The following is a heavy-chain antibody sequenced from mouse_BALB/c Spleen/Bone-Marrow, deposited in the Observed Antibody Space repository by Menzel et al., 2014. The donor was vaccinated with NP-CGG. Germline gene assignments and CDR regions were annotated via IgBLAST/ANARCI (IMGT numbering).Heavy chain of an antibody. CDR2: INPYNDGT. CDR1: EYTFTSYI. Sequence: EVKLQESGPELVKPGASVKMSCKASEYTFTSYIMHWVKQKPGQGLEWIGYINPYNDGTKYNEKFKGKATLTSDKSSSTAYMELSSLTSEDSAVYYCARRWLPYAMDYWGQGTSVTVSS. CDR3: ARRWLPYAMDY. D-gene: IGHD2-3*01. V-gene: IGHV1-14*01. J-gene: IGHJ4*01.